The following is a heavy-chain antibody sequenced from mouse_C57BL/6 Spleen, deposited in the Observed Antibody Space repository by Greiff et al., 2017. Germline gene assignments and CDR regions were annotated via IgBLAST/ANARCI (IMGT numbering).Heavy chain of an antibody. J-gene: IGHJ2*01. CDR3: ARFDYGNYEDY. CDR1: GYTFTDYY. D-gene: IGHD2-1*01. Sequence: VQLQQSGPELVKPGASVKISCKASGYTFTDYYMNWVKQSHGKSLEWIGDINPNNGGTSYNQKFKGKATLTVDKSSSTAYMELRSLTSEDSAVYYCARFDYGNYEDYWGQGTTLTVSS. V-gene: IGHV1-26*01. CDR2: INPNNGGT.